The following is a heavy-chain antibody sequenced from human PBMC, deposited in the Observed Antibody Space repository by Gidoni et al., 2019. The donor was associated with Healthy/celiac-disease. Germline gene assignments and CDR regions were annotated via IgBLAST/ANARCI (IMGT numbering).Heavy chain of an antibody. D-gene: IGHD6-6*01. CDR3: ASARNDAFDI. CDR1: GFTFRDYY. V-gene: IGHV3-11*01. Sequence: QVQLVGSGGGLVKPAGYLRLSCPASGFTFRDYYMSWIRQAPGKGLEWVSYISSSGSTIYYADAVKGRFTISRDNAKNSLYLQMNSRRAEDTAVYYCASARNDAFDIWGQGTMVTVSS. J-gene: IGHJ3*02. CDR2: ISSSGSTI.